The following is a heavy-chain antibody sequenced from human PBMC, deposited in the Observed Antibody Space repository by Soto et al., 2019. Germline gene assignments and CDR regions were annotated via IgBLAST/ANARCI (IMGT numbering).Heavy chain of an antibody. V-gene: IGHV4-4*07. CDR1: GGSISNDY. CDR3: ARVLIVGATPDAFDI. Sequence: SETLSLTCTVSGGSISNDYWSWIRQPAGKGLEWIGRIYTSGSTDYNPSLKSRVTMSVDTSKNQFSLKVTSVTAADTAVYYCARVLIVGATPDAFDIWGQGTMVTVSS. D-gene: IGHD1-26*01. CDR2: IYTSGST. J-gene: IGHJ3*02.